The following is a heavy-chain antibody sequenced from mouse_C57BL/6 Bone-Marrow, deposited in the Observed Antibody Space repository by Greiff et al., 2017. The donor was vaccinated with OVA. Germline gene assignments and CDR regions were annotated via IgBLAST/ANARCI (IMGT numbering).Heavy chain of an antibody. CDR3: ASLQYRGHYYAMDY. V-gene: IGHV1-56*01. Sequence: QVQLQQPGAELVKPGASVKMSCKASGYTFTSHWMQWVRQRPGQGLEWIGEIFPGSGSTYYNEKFKGKATLTVDTSSSTAYMQLSSLTSEDSAVYFCASLQYRGHYYAMDYWGQGTTVTVSS. CDR1: GYTFTSHW. J-gene: IGHJ4*01. D-gene: IGHD2-10*02. CDR2: IFPGSGST.